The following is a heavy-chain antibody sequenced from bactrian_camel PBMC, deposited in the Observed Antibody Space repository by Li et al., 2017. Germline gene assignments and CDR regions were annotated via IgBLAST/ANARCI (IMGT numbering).Heavy chain of an antibody. CDR2: VNRDGDIS. D-gene: IGHD2*01. Sequence: VQLVESGGGLVQPGGSLRLSCAASGFTLNSYYMIWVRQAPGKGLEWVSSVNRDGDISYYVDSVKGRFTISRDNAKNTLYLQMNSLKPEDTAMYYCAADCPTVGGGAKAVVFGYWGQGTQVTVS. CDR1: GFTLNSYY. V-gene: IGHV3-2*01. J-gene: IGHJ6*01. CDR3: AADCPTVGGGAKAVVFGY.